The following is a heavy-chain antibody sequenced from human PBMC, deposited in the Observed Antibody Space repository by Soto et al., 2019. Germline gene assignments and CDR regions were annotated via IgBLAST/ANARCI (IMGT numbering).Heavy chain of an antibody. D-gene: IGHD2-8*01. J-gene: IGHJ3*02. Sequence: QVQLVESGGGVVQPGRSLRLSCAASGFTFSNYGMHWVRQAPGKGLEWLAVILNDGSDQNYGDSVKGRFTISRDNSKNTLYLQINSLRVEDTAGYYCARDDDRPYNGLDMWGQGTKVTVSS. CDR3: ARDDDRPYNGLDM. V-gene: IGHV3-33*05. CDR1: GFTFSNYG. CDR2: ILNDGSDQ.